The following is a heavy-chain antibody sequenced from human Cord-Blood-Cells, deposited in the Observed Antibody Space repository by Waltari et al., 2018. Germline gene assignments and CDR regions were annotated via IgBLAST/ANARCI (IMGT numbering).Heavy chain of an antibody. CDR3: TTRDPDYYYDSSGYYFDY. CDR1: GYTFTSYA. J-gene: IGHJ4*02. CDR2: INAGNGNT. V-gene: IGHV1-3*01. Sequence: QVQLVQSGAEVKKPGAEVKVSCKASGYTFTSYAMPWVRQAPGQRLEWMGWINAGNGNTKYSQKFQGRVTINRDTSASTAYMELSSLRSEDTAVYYCTTRDPDYYYDSSGYYFDYWGQGTLVTVSS. D-gene: IGHD3-22*01.